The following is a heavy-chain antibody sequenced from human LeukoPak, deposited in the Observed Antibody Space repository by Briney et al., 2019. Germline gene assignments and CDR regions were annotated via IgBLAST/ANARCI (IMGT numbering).Heavy chain of an antibody. J-gene: IGHJ4*02. V-gene: IGHV4-39*01. Sequence: PSETLSLTCTVSGGSLSSGNYFWGWIRQPPGKGLEWIGSIYYRGSTYYNPSLKSRVTISVDTSKNQFSLKLSSVTAADTAVYYCARQRYSPQEGFDYWGQGTLATVSS. D-gene: IGHD3-10*01. CDR3: ARQRYSPQEGFDY. CDR1: GGSLSSGNYF. CDR2: IYYRGST.